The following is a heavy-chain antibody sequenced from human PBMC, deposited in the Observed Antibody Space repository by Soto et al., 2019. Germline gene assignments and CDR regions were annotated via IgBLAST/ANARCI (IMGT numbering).Heavy chain of an antibody. D-gene: IGHD4-17*01. CDR2: TYYRSKWYN. Sequence: SQTLSLTCAISGDSVSSNSAAWNWIRQSPSRGLEWLGRTYYRSKWYNDYAVSVKSRITINPDTSKNQFSLQLNSVTPEDTAVYYCARVHSTVTTYYYHYYMDVWGKGTTVTVSS. V-gene: IGHV6-1*01. CDR1: GDSVSSNSAA. CDR3: ARVHSTVTTYYYHYYMDV. J-gene: IGHJ6*03.